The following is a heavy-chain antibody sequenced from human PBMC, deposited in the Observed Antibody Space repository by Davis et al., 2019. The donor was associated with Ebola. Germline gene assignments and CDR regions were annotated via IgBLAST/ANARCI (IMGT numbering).Heavy chain of an antibody. CDR1: GGSISSSSYY. J-gene: IGHJ5*02. V-gene: IGHV4-39*01. CDR2: IYYSGST. CDR3: ARPGLYYYDSGGYHKGNWFDP. Sequence: SETLSLTCTVSGGSISSSSYYWGWIRQPPGKGLEWIGSIYYSGSTYYNPSLKSRVTISVDTSKNQFSLKLSSVTAADTAVYYCARPGLYYYDSGGYHKGNWFDPWGQGTLVTVSS. D-gene: IGHD3-22*01.